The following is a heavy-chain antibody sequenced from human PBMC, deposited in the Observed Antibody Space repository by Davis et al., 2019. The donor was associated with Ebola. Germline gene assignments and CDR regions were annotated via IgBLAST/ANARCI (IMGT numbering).Heavy chain of an antibody. CDR1: GFTFSSYW. Sequence: HTGGSLRLSCAASGFTFSSYWMHWVRQAPGKGLVWVSRINSDGSSTSYADSVKGRFTISRDNAKNTAYLQMNSLKTEDTAVYYCTTLGGYSGYGTRDYWGQGTLVTVSS. D-gene: IGHD5-12*01. J-gene: IGHJ4*02. CDR2: INSDGSST. CDR3: TTLGGYSGYGTRDY. V-gene: IGHV3-74*01.